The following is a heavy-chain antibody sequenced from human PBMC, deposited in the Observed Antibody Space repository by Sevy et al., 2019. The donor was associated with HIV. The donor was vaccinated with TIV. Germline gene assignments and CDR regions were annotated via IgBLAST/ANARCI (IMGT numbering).Heavy chain of an antibody. V-gene: IGHV1-24*01. CDR3: ATDLKTIAATTAFDY. D-gene: IGHD6-6*01. Sequence: ASVKVSCKVSGYTLTELSMHWVRQAPGKGLEWMGGFDPEDGETIYAQKFQGRVTMTEDTSTDTAYMELSSLRSEGTAVYYCATDLKTIAATTAFDYWGQGTLVTVSS. CDR1: GYTLTELS. J-gene: IGHJ4*02. CDR2: FDPEDGET.